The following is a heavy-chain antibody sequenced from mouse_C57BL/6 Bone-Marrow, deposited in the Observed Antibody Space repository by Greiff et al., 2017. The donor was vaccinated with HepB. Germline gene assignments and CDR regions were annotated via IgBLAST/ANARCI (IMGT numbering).Heavy chain of an antibody. CDR3: ASPTPYYYAMDY. CDR2: IWSGGST. J-gene: IGHJ4*01. Sequence: QVQLQQSGPGLVQPSQSLSITCTVSGFSLTSYGVHWVRQSPGKGLEWLGVIWSGGSTDYNAAFISRLSISKDNSKSQVFFKMNSLQADDTAIYYCASPTPYYYAMDYWGQGTSVTVSS. D-gene: IGHD2-10*01. CDR1: GFSLTSYG. V-gene: IGHV2-2*01.